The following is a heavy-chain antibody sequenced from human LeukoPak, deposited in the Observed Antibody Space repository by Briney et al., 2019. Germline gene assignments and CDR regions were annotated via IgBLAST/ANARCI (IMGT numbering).Heavy chain of an antibody. CDR1: GFTFSSYG. CDR2: IRYDGSNK. D-gene: IGHD6-13*01. CDR3: AKDHSSSWYGEYYFDY. Sequence: GGSLRLSCAASGFTFSSYGMHWVRQAPGKGLEWVAFIRYDGSNKYYADSVKGRFTISRDNSKNTLYLQMNSLRAEDTAVYYCAKDHSSSWYGEYYFDYWGQGTLVTVSS. V-gene: IGHV3-30*02. J-gene: IGHJ4*02.